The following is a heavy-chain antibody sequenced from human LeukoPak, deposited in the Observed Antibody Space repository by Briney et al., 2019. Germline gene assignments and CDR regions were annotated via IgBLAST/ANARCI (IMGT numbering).Heavy chain of an antibody. CDR1: GFTFSSYS. V-gene: IGHV3-20*04. J-gene: IGHJ4*02. CDR2: INWNGGST. Sequence: SGGSLRLSCAASGFTFSSYSMNWVRQAPGKGLEWVSGINWNGGSTGYADSVKGRFTISRDNAKNSLYLQMNSLRAEDTALYYCARRYSSGWYYFDYWGQGTLVTVSS. CDR3: ARRYSSGWYYFDY. D-gene: IGHD6-19*01.